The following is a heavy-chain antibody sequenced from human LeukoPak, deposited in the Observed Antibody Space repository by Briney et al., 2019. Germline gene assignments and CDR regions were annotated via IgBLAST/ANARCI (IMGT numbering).Heavy chain of an antibody. V-gene: IGHV3-30-3*01. D-gene: IGHD3-22*01. J-gene: IGHJ4*02. CDR2: ISYDGSNK. Sequence: PGGSLRLSCAASGFTFSSYAMHWVRQAPGKGLEWVAVISYDGSNKYYADSVKGRFTISRDNSKNTLYLQMNSPRAEDTAVYYCARTLYYYDSSGPFADWGQGTLVTVSS. CDR1: GFTFSSYA. CDR3: ARTLYYYDSSGPFAD.